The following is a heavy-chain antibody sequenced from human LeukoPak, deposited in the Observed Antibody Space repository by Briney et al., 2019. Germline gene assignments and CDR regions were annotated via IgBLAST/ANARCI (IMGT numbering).Heavy chain of an antibody. CDR1: GFTFSSNW. Sequence: GGSLRLSCAASGFTFSSNWMHWVRQAPGKGLVWVSRINEDGSTTNYADSVKGRSTIFRDNAKNTLYLQMNSLRAENTAVYYCVKDLGGRSGHWGQGTLVTVSS. J-gene: IGHJ4*02. V-gene: IGHV3-74*01. CDR3: VKDLGGRSGH. D-gene: IGHD1-26*01. CDR2: INEDGSTT.